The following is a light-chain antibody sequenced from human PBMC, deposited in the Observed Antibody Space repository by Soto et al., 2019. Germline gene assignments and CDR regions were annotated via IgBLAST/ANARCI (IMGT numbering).Light chain of an antibody. CDR3: SSYTSSSTVV. V-gene: IGLV2-14*01. CDR2: DVS. J-gene: IGLJ2*01. CDR1: TSDIGGFNY. Sequence: QSALTQPASVSGSPGQSITISCTGTTSDIGGFNYVSWYQQHPGKAPKLMIYDVSYWSSGVSNRFSGSKSGNTASLTISGLQAEDEADYYCSSYTSSSTVVFGGGTQLTVL.